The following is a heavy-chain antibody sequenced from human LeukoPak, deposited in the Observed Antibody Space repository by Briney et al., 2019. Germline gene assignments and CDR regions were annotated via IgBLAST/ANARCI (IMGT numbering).Heavy chain of an antibody. CDR3: ARDGGASPSGLYYYGMDV. Sequence: SQTLSPTCAISGDSVSSNSAAWNWIRQSPSRGLEWLGRTYYRSKWYNDYAVSVKSRITINPDTSKNQFSLQLNSVTPEDTAVYYCARDGGASPSGLYYYGMDVWGQGTTVTVSS. CDR1: GDSVSSNSAA. D-gene: IGHD4/OR15-4a*01. J-gene: IGHJ6*02. V-gene: IGHV6-1*01. CDR2: TYYRSKWYN.